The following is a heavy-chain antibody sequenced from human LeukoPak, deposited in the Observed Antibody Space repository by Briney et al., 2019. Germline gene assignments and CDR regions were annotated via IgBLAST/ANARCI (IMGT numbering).Heavy chain of an antibody. J-gene: IGHJ4*02. Sequence: PGGSLRLSCAASGFTVSSNYMSWVRQAPGKGLEWVSVIYSGGSTYYPDSVKGRFTISRDNSKNTLYLQMNSLRAEDTAVYYCARGMAVAVPFDYWGQGTLVTVSS. CDR3: ARGMAVAVPFDY. CDR1: GFTVSSNY. CDR2: IYSGGST. D-gene: IGHD6-19*01. V-gene: IGHV3-53*01.